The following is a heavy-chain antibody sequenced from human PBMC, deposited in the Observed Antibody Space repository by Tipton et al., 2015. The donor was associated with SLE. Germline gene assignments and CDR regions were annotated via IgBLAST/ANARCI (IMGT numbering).Heavy chain of an antibody. J-gene: IGHJ6*02. CDR3: VAGSYYKGYYYYGMDV. CDR2: IYYSGST. V-gene: IGHV4-31*08. D-gene: IGHD3-10*01. CDR1: GGSISSGGYY. Sequence: TLSLTCTASGGSISSGGYYWSWIRQHPGKGLEWIGYIYYSGSTNYNPSLKSRVTISVDTSKNQFSLKLSSVTAADTAVYYCVAGSYYKGYYYYGMDVWGQGTTVTVSS.